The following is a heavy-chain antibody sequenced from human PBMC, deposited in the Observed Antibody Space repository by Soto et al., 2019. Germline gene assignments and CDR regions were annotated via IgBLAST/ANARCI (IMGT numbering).Heavy chain of an antibody. D-gene: IGHD3-3*01. J-gene: IGHJ4*02. V-gene: IGHV3-30*18. Sequence: QVQLVESGGGVVQPGRSLRLSCAASGFTISSYGMHWVRQAPGKGLEWVGIISYDGSNKYYADSVKGRFTISRDNSKNTLYLQMNSLRAEDTAVYYCAKDGDSYYDFWSGYSPFDYWGQGTLVTVSS. CDR3: AKDGDSYYDFWSGYSPFDY. CDR1: GFTISSYG. CDR2: ISYDGSNK.